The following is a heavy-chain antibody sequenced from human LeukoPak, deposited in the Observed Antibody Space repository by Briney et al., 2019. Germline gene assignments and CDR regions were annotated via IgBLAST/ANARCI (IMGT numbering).Heavy chain of an antibody. CDR1: GGTFSSYA. D-gene: IGHD3-22*01. J-gene: IGHJ4*02. CDR2: IIPIFGTA. CDR3: ARVGGHTYYYDSSGYYFDY. Sequence: SVKVSCKASGGTFSSYAISWVRQAPGQGPEWMGGIIPIFGTANYAQKFQGRVTITADESTSTAYMELSSLRSEDTAVYYCARVGGHTYYYDSSGYYFDYWGQGTLVTVSS. V-gene: IGHV1-69*01.